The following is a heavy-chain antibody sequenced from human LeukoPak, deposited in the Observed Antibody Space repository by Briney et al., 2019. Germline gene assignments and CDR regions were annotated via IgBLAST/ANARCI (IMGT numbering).Heavy chain of an antibody. CDR3: ARDGYSGNDGL. CDR2: INHSGGT. D-gene: IGHD5-12*01. V-gene: IGHV4-34*01. CDR1: GGSFTGFY. Sequence: SETLSLTCAVYGGSFTGFYWNWIRQPPGKGLEWIGEINHSGGTNYNPSLKSRVTISVDTSKSQFSLKLSSVTAADTAVYYCARDGYSGNDGLWGQGTLVTVSS. J-gene: IGHJ4*02.